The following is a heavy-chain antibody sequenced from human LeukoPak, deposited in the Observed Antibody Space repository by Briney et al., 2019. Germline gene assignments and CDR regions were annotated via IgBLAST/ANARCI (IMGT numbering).Heavy chain of an antibody. CDR1: GGSFTGFY. CDR3: ARSESVWGRQGFFDS. Sequence: SETLSLTCAVYGGSFTGFYWSWIRQPPGKGMGWIGEINHSGSLNYNPSLKSRLTISVDTSKNQSSLKLNSVTAADTAVYYCARSESVWGRQGFFDSWGQGTLVTISS. D-gene: IGHD3-16*01. J-gene: IGHJ4*02. CDR2: INHSGSL. V-gene: IGHV4-34*01.